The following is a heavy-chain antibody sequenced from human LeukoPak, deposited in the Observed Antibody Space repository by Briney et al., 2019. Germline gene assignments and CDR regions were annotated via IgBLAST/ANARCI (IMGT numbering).Heavy chain of an antibody. CDR1: GYTFTSYD. CDR3: AVNYGGNKGNAFDI. V-gene: IGHV1-8*03. CDR2: MNPNSGNT. D-gene: IGHD4-23*01. J-gene: IGHJ3*02. Sequence: GASVKVSCKASGYTFTSYDINWVRQATGQGLEWMGWMNPNSGNTGYAQKFQGRVTITRNTSISTAYMELSSLRSEDTAVYYCAVNYGGNKGNAFDIWGQGTMVTVSS.